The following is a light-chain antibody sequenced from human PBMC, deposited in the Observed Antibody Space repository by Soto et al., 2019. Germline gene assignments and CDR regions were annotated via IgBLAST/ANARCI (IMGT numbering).Light chain of an antibody. Sequence: DIVMTQSPDSLAVSLGERATINCKSSQSVLYSSNNKNYLASYQQKPGQPPKLLIYWASTRESGVPDRFSGSGSGTDFTLTISSLQPEDVAAYYCQQYYSAPLTFGGGTKVEIK. CDR3: QQYYSAPLT. J-gene: IGKJ4*01. CDR1: QSVLYSSNNKNY. V-gene: IGKV4-1*01. CDR2: WAS.